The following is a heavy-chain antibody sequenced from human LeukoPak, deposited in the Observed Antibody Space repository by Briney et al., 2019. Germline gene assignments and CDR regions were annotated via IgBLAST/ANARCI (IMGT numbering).Heavy chain of an antibody. CDR3: AREIFGVVKASYYYYMDV. D-gene: IGHD3-3*01. V-gene: IGHV4-30-4*08. Sequence: SETPSLTCTVSGGSISSGDYYWSWIRQPPGKGLEWIGYIYYSGSTYYNPSLKSRVTISVDTSKNQFSLKLSSVTAADTAVYYCAREIFGVVKASYYYYMDVWGKGTTVTVSS. CDR1: GGSISSGDYY. CDR2: IYYSGST. J-gene: IGHJ6*03.